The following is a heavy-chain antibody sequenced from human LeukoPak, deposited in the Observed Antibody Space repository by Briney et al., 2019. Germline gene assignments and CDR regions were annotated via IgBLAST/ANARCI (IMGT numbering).Heavy chain of an antibody. V-gene: IGHV4-34*01. J-gene: IGHJ4*02. CDR2: INHSGST. D-gene: IGHD3-22*01. CDR1: GGSFSGYY. Sequence: PSETLSLTCAVYGGSFSGYYWSWIRQPPGKGLEWIGEINHSGSTNYNPSLKSRVTISVDTSKNQFSLKLSSVTAADTAVYYCARATGYDSSGPYYFDYWGQGTLVTVSS. CDR3: ARATGYDSSGPYYFDY.